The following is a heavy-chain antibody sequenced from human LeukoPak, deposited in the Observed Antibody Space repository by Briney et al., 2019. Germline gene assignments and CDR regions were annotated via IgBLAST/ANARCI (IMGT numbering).Heavy chain of an antibody. D-gene: IGHD3-3*01. J-gene: IGHJ4*02. Sequence: GSLRLSCAASGFTFSSCAMSWIRQPPGKGLEWIGYVYYSGSTNYNPSLKSRVTISVDTSKNQFSLKLSSVTAADTAVYYCARFITIFGVVDYWGQGTLVTVSS. CDR1: GFTFSSCA. CDR2: VYYSGST. CDR3: ARFITIFGVVDY. V-gene: IGHV4-59*01.